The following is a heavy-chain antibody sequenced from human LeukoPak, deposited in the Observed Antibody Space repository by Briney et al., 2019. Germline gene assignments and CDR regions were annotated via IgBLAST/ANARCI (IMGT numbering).Heavy chain of an antibody. V-gene: IGHV1-2*02. CDR1: GYTFTGYY. D-gene: IGHD2-2*01. J-gene: IGHJ4*02. CDR3: ARVSRYCSSTSCPWYFDY. Sequence: ASVTVSCKASGYTFTGYYMHWVRQAPGQGLEWMGWINPNSGGTNYAQKFQGRVTMTRDTSISTAYMELSRLRSDDTAVYYCARVSRYCSSTSCPWYFDYWGQGTLVTVSS. CDR2: INPNSGGT.